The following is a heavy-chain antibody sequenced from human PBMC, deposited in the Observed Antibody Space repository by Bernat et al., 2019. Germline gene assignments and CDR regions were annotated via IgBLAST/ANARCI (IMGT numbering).Heavy chain of an antibody. CDR2: IRSKAYGGTT. CDR3: TTDLNLGSGNHDAFDI. D-gene: IGHD6-19*01. CDR1: GFTFGDYA. Sequence: EVQLVESGGGLVQPGRSLRLSCTASGFTFGDYAMSWVRQAPGKGLEWVGFIRSKAYGGTTDYAAPVKGRFTISRDDSKNTLYLQMNSLKTEDTAVYYCTTDLNLGSGNHDAFDIWGQGTMVTVSS. J-gene: IGHJ3*02. V-gene: IGHV3-49*04.